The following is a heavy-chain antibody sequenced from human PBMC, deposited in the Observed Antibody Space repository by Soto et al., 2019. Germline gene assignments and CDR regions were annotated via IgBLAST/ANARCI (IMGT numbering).Heavy chain of an antibody. V-gene: IGHV3-30*18. D-gene: IGHD3-10*01. CDR1: GFTFSSYG. CDR2: ISYDGSNK. J-gene: IGHJ5*02. Sequence: GGSLRLSCAASGFTFSSYGMHWVRQAPGKGLEWVAVISYDGSNKYYADSVKGRFTISRDNSKNTLYLQMNSLRAEDTAVYYCAKESPYYYGSGLGNWFDPWGQGTLVTVSS. CDR3: AKESPYYYGSGLGNWFDP.